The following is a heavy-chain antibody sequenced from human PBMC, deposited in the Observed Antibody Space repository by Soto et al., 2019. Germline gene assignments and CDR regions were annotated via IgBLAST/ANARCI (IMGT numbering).Heavy chain of an antibody. CDR2: ISFDGNNK. CDR3: GRCSSTSCHLGADY. Sequence: QVQLVESGGGVVQPGRSLRLSCAASGFTFSSYALHWVRQAPGRGLEWVALISFDGNNKYYANSVKGRFTISRDNSKNTLYLQISSPRAEDTAVYYCGRCSSTSCHLGADYWGQGTLVTVSS. CDR1: GFTFSSYA. D-gene: IGHD2-2*01. V-gene: IGHV3-30-3*01. J-gene: IGHJ4*02.